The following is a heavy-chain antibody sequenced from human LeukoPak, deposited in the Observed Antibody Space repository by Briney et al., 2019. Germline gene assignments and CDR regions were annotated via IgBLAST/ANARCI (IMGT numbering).Heavy chain of an antibody. CDR2: ISAYNGNT. J-gene: IGHJ5*02. CDR3: AREQDCSSTSCYAGFDP. CDR1: GYTFTGYY. Sequence: ASLKVSCKASGYTFTGYYMHWVRQAPGQGLEWIGWISAYNGNTNYAQKLQGRVTMTTDTSTSTAYMELRSLRSDDTAVYYCAREQDCSSTSCYAGFDPWGQGTLVTVSS. D-gene: IGHD2-2*01. V-gene: IGHV1-18*04.